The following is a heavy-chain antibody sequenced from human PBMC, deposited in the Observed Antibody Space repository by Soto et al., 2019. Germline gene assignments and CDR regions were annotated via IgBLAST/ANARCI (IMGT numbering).Heavy chain of an antibody. Sequence: GSGPTLVNPTQTLTLTCTFSGFSRSTSGMCVSWIRQPPGKALEWLALIDWDDDKYYSTSLKTRLTISKDTSKNQVVLTMTNMDPVDTATYYCARLSSSSSGYYYYGMDVWGQGTTVTVSS. J-gene: IGHJ6*02. CDR3: ARLSSSSSGYYYYGMDV. CDR2: IDWDDDK. D-gene: IGHD6-6*01. CDR1: GFSRSTSGMC. V-gene: IGHV2-70*01.